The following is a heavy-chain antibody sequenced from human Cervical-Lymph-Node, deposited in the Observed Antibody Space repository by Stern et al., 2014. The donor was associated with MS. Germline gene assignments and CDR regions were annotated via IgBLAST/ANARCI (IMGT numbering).Heavy chain of an antibody. J-gene: IGHJ6*02. CDR1: GGTFSNYA. V-gene: IGHV1-69*01. Sequence: QVQLMQSGAEVKKPGSSAKVSCKASGGTFSNYATSWVRQAPGPGLEWMGGIVPLFGKPNYAQKFQGRVTITADESTSTAYMDLSSLRSEDTAVYYCASPLTATSVPFGYYGMDVWGQGTTVTVS. CDR2: IVPLFGKP. CDR3: ASPLTATSVPFGYYGMDV. D-gene: IGHD4-17*01.